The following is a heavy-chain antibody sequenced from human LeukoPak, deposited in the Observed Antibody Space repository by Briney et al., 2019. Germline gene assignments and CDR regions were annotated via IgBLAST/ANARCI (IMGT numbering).Heavy chain of an antibody. Sequence: SVKVSCKASGGTFSSYAISWVRQAPGQGLEWMGGIIPIFGTANYAQKFQGRVTITADESTSTAYMELSSLRSEDTAVYYCARDRLAAPPGSFDIWGQGTMVTVSS. CDR2: IIPIFGTA. CDR3: ARDRLAAPPGSFDI. V-gene: IGHV1-69*13. J-gene: IGHJ3*02. D-gene: IGHD6-6*01. CDR1: GGTFSSYA.